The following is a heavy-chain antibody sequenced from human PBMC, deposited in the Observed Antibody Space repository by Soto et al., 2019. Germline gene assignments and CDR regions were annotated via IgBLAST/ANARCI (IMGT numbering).Heavy chain of an antibody. CDR1: GFTFSNYW. Sequence: GGSLRLSCAASGFTFSNYWMNWVRQVPGKGLEWVANIKEDGSEKYFLDSVKGRFTISRDNAENSLYLRMNSLRAEDSAVYYCARDLGRTAAGYYYYAMDVWGQGTTVTVSS. J-gene: IGHJ6*02. CDR2: IKEDGSEK. D-gene: IGHD2-2*01. CDR3: ARDLGRTAAGYYYYAMDV. V-gene: IGHV3-7*01.